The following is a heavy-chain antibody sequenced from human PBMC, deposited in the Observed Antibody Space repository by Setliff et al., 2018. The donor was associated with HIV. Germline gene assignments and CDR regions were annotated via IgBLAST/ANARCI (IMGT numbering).Heavy chain of an antibody. Sequence: ASVKVSCKTSGYPFTDYFIHRIQQAPGKGLEWMGRVDPEDGETILAERFQGRVTMTADTSTDTASMELSSLRSEDTATYYCTIATETPGMTTRENWFDPWGQGTLVTVSS. CDR2: VDPEDGET. D-gene: IGHD1-1*01. CDR1: GYPFTDYF. CDR3: TIATETPGMTTRENWFDP. V-gene: IGHV1-69-2*01. J-gene: IGHJ5*02.